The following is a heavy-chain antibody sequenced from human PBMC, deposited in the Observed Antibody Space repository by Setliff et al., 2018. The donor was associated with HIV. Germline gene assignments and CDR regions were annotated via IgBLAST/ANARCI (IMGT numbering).Heavy chain of an antibody. CDR1: SESFSGYY. J-gene: IGHJ3*02. CDR2: INHSGST. CDR3: ARGHFHDSNGYYLRAFDI. V-gene: IGHV4-34*01. D-gene: IGHD3-22*01. Sequence: SETLSLTCAVYSESFSGYYWSWIRQPPGKGLEWIAEINHSGSTNYNPSLKSRVTISVDTSKNQFSLKLTSVTAADTVVYYCARGHFHDSNGYYLRAFDIWGQGTMVTVSS.